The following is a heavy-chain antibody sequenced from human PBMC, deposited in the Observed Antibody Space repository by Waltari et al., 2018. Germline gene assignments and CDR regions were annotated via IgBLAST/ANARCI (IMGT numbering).Heavy chain of an antibody. CDR1: GFTLSSFA. Sequence: QVQLVESGGGVVQPGRSLRLSCAASGFTLSSFAVHWVRQAPGKGLELVGVTSNDGTKKYYLDSVKGRFTISRDKFKNMVYMQMNSLRREDTALYYCAREGYDLYSVGMDVWGQGTTVTVSS. D-gene: IGHD2-21*02. CDR2: TSNDGTKK. V-gene: IGHV3-30-3*01. CDR3: AREGYDLYSVGMDV. J-gene: IGHJ6*02.